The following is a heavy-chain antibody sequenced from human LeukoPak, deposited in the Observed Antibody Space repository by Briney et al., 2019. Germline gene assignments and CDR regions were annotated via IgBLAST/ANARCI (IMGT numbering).Heavy chain of an antibody. D-gene: IGHD3-22*01. V-gene: IGHV1-69*13. CDR3: AREVTMIVVVIPARWFDP. CDR1: GGTFSSYA. Sequence: SVKVSCKASGGTFSSYAISWVRQAPGQGLEWMGGIIPIFGTANYAQKFQGRVTITADESTSTAYMELSSLRSEDTAVYYCAREVTMIVVVIPARWFDPWGQGTLVTVSS. CDR2: IIPIFGTA. J-gene: IGHJ5*02.